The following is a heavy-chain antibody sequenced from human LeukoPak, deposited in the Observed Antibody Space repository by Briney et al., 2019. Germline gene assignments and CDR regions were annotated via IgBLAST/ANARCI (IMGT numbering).Heavy chain of an antibody. D-gene: IGHD4-17*01. J-gene: IGHJ6*02. CDR2: IYCSGTT. V-gene: IGHV4-59*01. Sequence: PSETLSLTCTVSGGSISYYYWSWIRQSPGKGLEWIGYIYCSGTTNYTPSLKGRVTISVDTSKNQFSLQLSSVTAADTAVYYCAREDPQTTVPEGMDVWGQGTTVTVSS. CDR1: GGSISYYY. CDR3: AREDPQTTVPEGMDV.